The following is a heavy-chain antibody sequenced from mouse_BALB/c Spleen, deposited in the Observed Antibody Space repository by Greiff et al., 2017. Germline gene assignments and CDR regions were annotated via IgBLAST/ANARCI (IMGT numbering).Heavy chain of an antibody. CDR2: IWTGGGT. J-gene: IGHJ4*01. Sequence: VQLKESGPGLVAPSQSLSITCSVSGFSLTSYDISWIRQPPGKGLVWLGVIWTGGGTNYNSAFMSRLRISKDNTKSQVFLKMNSLQTDDTAIYYCVRDHGGSYAMDDWGQGTSVTVSS. CDR3: VRDHGGSYAMDD. CDR1: GFSLTSYD. V-gene: IGHV2-9-2*01.